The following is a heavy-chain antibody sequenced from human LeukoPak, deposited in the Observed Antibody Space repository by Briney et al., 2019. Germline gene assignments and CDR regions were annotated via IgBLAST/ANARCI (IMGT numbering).Heavy chain of an antibody. CDR1: GGSISSYY. J-gene: IGHJ5*02. D-gene: IGHD3-22*01. CDR2: IYYSGST. Sequence: SETLSLTCTVSGGSISSYYWSWIRQPPGKGLEGIGYIYYSGSTNYNPSLKSRVTISVDTSKNQFSLKLSSVTAADTAVYYCARHPHYYDSSGPPFDPWGQGTLVTVSS. CDR3: ARHPHYYDSSGPPFDP. V-gene: IGHV4-59*08.